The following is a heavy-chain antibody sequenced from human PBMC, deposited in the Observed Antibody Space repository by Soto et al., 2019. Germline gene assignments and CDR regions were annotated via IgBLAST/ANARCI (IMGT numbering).Heavy chain of an antibody. CDR1: GFNFSDNA. CDR2: ISGSGDKT. CDR3: ARLPGGTAPRSDY. Sequence: GGSLRLSCVASGFNFSDNAMSWVRQAPGKGLQWVSTISGSGDKTYYADSVKGRFTISSDRSKNTLYLQMDSLRADDTAVYYWARLPGGTAPRSDYWGQGTMVTVSS. J-gene: IGHJ4*02. V-gene: IGHV3-23*01. D-gene: IGHD6-6*01.